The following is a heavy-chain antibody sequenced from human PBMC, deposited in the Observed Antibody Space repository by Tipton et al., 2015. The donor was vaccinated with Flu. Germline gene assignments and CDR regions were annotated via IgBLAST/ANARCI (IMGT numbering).Heavy chain of an antibody. CDR2: IYSGGST. D-gene: IGHD2-2*01. CDR3: TRHGVPAAPDYYYYYYMDV. J-gene: IGHJ6*03. Sequence: SLRLSCAASGFTVSSNYMSWVRQAPGKGLEWVSVIYSGGSTYYADSVKGRFTISRDNSKNTLYLQMNSLRAEDTAVYYCTRHGVPAAPDYYYYYYMDVWGKGTTVTVSS. CDR1: GFTVSSNY. V-gene: IGHV3-53*01.